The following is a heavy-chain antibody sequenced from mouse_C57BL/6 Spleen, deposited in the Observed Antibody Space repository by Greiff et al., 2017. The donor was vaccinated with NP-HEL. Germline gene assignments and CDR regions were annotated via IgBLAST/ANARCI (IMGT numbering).Heavy chain of an antibody. CDR2: IYPRSGNT. V-gene: IGHV1-81*01. J-gene: IGHJ4*01. CDR3: ARTGQLRLRGDYAMDY. D-gene: IGHD3-2*02. Sequence: VQLQQSGAELARPGASVKLSCKASGYTFTSYGISWVKQRTGQGLEWIGEIYPRSGNTYYNEKFKGKATLTADKSSSTAYMELRSLTSEDSAVYFCARTGQLRLRGDYAMDYWGQGTSVTVSS. CDR1: GYTFTSYG.